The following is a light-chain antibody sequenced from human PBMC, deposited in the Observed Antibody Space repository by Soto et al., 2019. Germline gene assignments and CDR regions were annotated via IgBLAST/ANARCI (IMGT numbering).Light chain of an antibody. V-gene: IGKV3-20*01. CDR2: GAS. CDR1: QSVSSSY. J-gene: IGKJ1*01. Sequence: EIVLTQSPGTLSLSPGERATLSCRASQSVSSSYLAWYQQKPGQAPRLLIYGASSRATGIPERFSGSGSGTEFTLTISRLEPEDFAVYYCQQYGSSRTFGQGTKV. CDR3: QQYGSSRT.